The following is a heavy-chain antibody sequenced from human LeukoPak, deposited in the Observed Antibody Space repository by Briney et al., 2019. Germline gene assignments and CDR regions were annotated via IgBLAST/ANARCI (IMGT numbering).Heavy chain of an antibody. CDR3: VKDLVAASENVRGWYPMDY. J-gene: IGHJ4*02. D-gene: IGHD6-19*01. V-gene: IGHV3-43*01. Sequence: GGSLRLSCAAPGFTFAEYTMHWVRQAPGKGLEWVSLISWNGARIHYGDSVKGRFTISRDSSKNSLYLQMNSLRTEDTALYYCVKDLVAASENVRGWYPMDYWGQGTLVTVSS. CDR1: GFTFAEYT. CDR2: ISWNGARI.